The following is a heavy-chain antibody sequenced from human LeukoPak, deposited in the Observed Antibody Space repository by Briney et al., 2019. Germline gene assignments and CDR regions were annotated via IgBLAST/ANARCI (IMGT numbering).Heavy chain of an antibody. J-gene: IGHJ4*02. V-gene: IGHV1-18*01. CDR1: GYTFTSYG. CDR3: ARATSSIAARFVDY. CDR2: ISAYNGNT. D-gene: IGHD6-6*01. Sequence: ASVKVSCKASGYTFTSYGISWVRQAPGQGLEWMGWISAYNGNTNYAQKLQGRVTMTTDISTSTAYMELRSLRSDDTAVYYCARATSSIAARFVDYWGQGTLVTVSS.